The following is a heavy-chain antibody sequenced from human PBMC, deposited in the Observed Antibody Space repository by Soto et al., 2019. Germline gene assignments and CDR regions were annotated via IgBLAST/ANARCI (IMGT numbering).Heavy chain of an antibody. Sequence: PSETLSLTCDVFGDSVNSDNYYWTWIRQPPEKDLEWIGNIYFSGSTYYNPSLNSRVTLSIDTSKNHFSLKLTSVTAADTAMYYCARHRAVAGLDYWGQGTLVTVSS. CDR1: GDSVNSDNYY. CDR2: IYFSGST. V-gene: IGHV4-39*01. J-gene: IGHJ4*02. CDR3: ARHRAVAGLDY. D-gene: IGHD6-19*01.